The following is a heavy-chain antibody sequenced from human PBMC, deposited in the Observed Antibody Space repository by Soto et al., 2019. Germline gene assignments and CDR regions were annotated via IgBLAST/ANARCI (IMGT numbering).Heavy chain of an antibody. J-gene: IGHJ5*02. CDR1: GYTLTSYA. V-gene: IGHV1-3*01. D-gene: IGHD6-19*01. CDR3: ARAWLVNWFDP. CDR2: INAGNGNT. Sequence: GASVKVSCKASGYTLTSYAMHWVRQAPGQRLEWMGWINAGNGNTKYSQKFQGRVTITRDTSASTAYMELSSLRSEDTAVYYCARAWLVNWFDPWGQGTLVTVSS.